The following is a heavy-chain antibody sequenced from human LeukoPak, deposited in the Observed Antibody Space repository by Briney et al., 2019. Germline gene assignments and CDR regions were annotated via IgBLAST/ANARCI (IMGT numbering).Heavy chain of an antibody. CDR2: IYYSGST. J-gene: IGHJ4*02. V-gene: IGHV4-59*01. CDR3: ARALSGYDPFDY. Sequence: SETLSLTCTVSGGSISSYYWSWIRQPPGKGLEWIGYIYYSGSTNYNPSLKSRVTISVDTSKNQFSLKLSSVTAADTAVYYCARALSGYDPFDYWGQGTLVTVSS. D-gene: IGHD5-12*01. CDR1: GGSISSYY.